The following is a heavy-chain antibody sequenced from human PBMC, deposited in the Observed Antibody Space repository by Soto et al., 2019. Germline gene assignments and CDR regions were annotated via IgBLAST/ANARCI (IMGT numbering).Heavy chain of an antibody. Sequence: QVQLQQWGAGLLKPSETLSLTCAVYGESLNGYYWSWIRQPPGTGLEWIGEVSHNGRSNYNPSLTCRVTISMHTAKNQFSLILNSVTAADTAVYYCARGQWSDRFLDWGQGALVTVS. V-gene: IGHV4-34*02. CDR3: ARGQWSDRFLD. CDR1: GESLNGYY. J-gene: IGHJ4*02. D-gene: IGHD2-15*01. CDR2: VSHNGRS.